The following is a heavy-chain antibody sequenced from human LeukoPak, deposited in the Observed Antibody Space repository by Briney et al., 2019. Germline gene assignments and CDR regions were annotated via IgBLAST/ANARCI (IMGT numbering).Heavy chain of an antibody. CDR1: GGSISGRSYY. Sequence: PSETLSLTCTVSGGSISGRSYYWGWIRHPPGKGLGGMGRVYYSGISYYNPSLRSRVTISVDSSKDQFSLKLNSVTAADTAVYYCASDSCSTSSCRKKFDYWGQGTLVTVSS. V-gene: IGHV4-39*07. CDR2: VYYSGIS. CDR3: ASDSCSTSSCRKKFDY. D-gene: IGHD2-2*01. J-gene: IGHJ4*02.